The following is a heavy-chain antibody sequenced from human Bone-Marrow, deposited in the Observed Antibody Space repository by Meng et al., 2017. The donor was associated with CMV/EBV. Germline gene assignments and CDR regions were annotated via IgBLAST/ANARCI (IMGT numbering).Heavy chain of an antibody. V-gene: IGHV4-39*07. CDR3: ASGLLRLWIN. CDR1: GGSISSSSYY. J-gene: IGHJ4*02. D-gene: IGHD3-3*01. CDR2: IYYSGST. Sequence: SETLSLTCTVSGGSISSSSYYWGWIRQPPGKGLEWIGSIYYSGSTYYNPSLKSRVTISVDTSKNQFSLKPSSVNAADTAVYYCASGLLRLWINWSQGTLVTVSS.